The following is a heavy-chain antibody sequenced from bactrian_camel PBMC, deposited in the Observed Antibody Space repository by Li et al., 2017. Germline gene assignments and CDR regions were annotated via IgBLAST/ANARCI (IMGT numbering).Heavy chain of an antibody. J-gene: IGHJ4*01. Sequence: DVQLVESGGGLVQPGGSLRLSCAASGYTYSRSCMGWFRQAPGEEREGVAGFDSNDRTRYADSVKGRFTCSQDNAKNTLYLQMNSLKTEDTAVYYCAASRSCSAYLAAIHTYDYWGQGTQVTVS. D-gene: IGHD2*01. V-gene: IGHV3S42*01. CDR3: AASRSCSAYLAAIHTYDY. CDR2: FDSNDRT. CDR1: GYTYSRSC.